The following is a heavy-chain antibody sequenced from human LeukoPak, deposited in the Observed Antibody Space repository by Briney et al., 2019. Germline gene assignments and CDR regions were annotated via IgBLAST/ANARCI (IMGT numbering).Heavy chain of an antibody. CDR2: ISAYNGST. CDR1: GGTFSSYA. CDR3: ARGGGYSGYEVIDWFDP. V-gene: IGHV1-18*01. J-gene: IGHJ5*02. Sequence: ASVKVSCKASGGTFSSYAISWVRQAPGQGLEWMGWISAYNGSTNYAQKFQGRVTMTTDTSTNTVYMELRSLRSDDTAVYYCARGGGYSGYEVIDWFDPWGQGTLVTVSS. D-gene: IGHD5-12*01.